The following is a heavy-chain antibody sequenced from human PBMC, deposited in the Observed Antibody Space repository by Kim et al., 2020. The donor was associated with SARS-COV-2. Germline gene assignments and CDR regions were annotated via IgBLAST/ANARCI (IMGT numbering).Heavy chain of an antibody. J-gene: IGHJ4*02. Sequence: GGSLRLSCAASGFTFSSYEMNWVRQAPGKGLEWVSYISSSGSTIYYADSVKGRFTISRDNAKNSLYLQMNSLRAEDTAVYYCARAQIAVADAPFDYWGQGTLVTVSS. V-gene: IGHV3-48*03. CDR2: ISSSGSTI. CDR3: ARAQIAVADAPFDY. CDR1: GFTFSSYE. D-gene: IGHD6-19*01.